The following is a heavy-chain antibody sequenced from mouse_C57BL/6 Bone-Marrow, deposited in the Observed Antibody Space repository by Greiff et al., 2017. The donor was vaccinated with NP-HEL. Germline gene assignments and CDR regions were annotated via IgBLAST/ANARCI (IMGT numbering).Heavy chain of an antibody. CDR1: GYTFTSYG. CDR3: ARSRYYYGSSYEDY. Sequence: VKLMESGAELARPGASVKLSCKASGYTFTSYGISWVKQRTGQGLEWIGEIYPRSGNTYYNEKFKGKATLTADKSSSTAYMELRSLTSEDSAVYFCARSRYYYGSSYEDYWGQGTTLTVSS. V-gene: IGHV1-81*01. D-gene: IGHD1-1*01. J-gene: IGHJ2*01. CDR2: IYPRSGNT.